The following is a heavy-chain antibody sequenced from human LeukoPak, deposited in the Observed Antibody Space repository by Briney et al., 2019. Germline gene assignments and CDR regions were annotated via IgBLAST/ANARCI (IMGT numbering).Heavy chain of an antibody. V-gene: IGHV4-38-2*01. CDR3: ARAPTGYYMDV. Sequence: SETLSLTCGVSGYSITSGFCWGWILQPPGKGLEWSAFMYNSGRTYYDPSLKSRVTMSIDTSKNLLSLKLGSVTAADTAVYYCARAPTGYYMDVWGKGTTVTVSS. CDR1: GYSITSGFC. J-gene: IGHJ6*03. D-gene: IGHD2-8*02. CDR2: MYNSGRT.